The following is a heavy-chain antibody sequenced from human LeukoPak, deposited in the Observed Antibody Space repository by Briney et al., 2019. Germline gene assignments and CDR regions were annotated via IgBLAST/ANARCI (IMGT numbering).Heavy chain of an antibody. CDR3: ARARYCSGTSCFLDY. D-gene: IGHD2-2*01. Sequence: GSLRLSCAASGFTFSSYAMSWVRQAPGKGLEWVSAISGSGGSTYYADSVKGRFTISRDNSKNTLYLQMNSLRAEDTALHYCARARYCSGTSCFLDYWGQGTLVTVSS. J-gene: IGHJ4*02. CDR1: GFTFSSYA. CDR2: ISGSGGST. V-gene: IGHV3-23*01.